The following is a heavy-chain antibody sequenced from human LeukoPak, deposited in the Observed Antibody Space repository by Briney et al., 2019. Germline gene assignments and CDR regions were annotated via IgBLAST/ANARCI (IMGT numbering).Heavy chain of an antibody. J-gene: IGHJ4*02. V-gene: IGHV3-30*04. D-gene: IGHD2-2*01. CDR2: ISYDGSNK. CDR1: GFTFSSYA. Sequence: PGGSLRLSCAASGFTFSSYAMHWVRQAPGKGLEWVAVISYDGSNKYYADSVKGRFTISRDNSKNTLYLQMNSLRAEDTAGYYCARDLLGYCSSTSCWGGFDYWGQGTLVTVSS. CDR3: ARDLLGYCSSTSCWGGFDY.